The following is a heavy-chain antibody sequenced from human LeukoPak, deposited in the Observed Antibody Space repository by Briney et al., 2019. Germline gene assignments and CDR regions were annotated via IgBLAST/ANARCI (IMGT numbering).Heavy chain of an antibody. CDR3: AKGTGVRGALGAFDI. D-gene: IGHD3-10*01. CDR1: AFTFTTYA. J-gene: IGHJ3*02. CDR2: VSGCGGRT. V-gene: IGHV3-23*01. Sequence: GRSLTLSCPPSAFTFTTYAMSSASQAPGDWMECVLAVSGCGGRTYEADSVKGRFTISRDNSKNTMYLQMNSRRAEDTAVYYCAKGTGVRGALGAFDIWGQGTMVTVSS.